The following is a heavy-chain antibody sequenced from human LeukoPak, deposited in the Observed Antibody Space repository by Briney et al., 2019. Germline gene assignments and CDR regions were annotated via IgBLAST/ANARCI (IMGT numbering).Heavy chain of an antibody. CDR1: GFTFSSYE. V-gene: IGHV3-48*03. CDR3: ARDSFDSGSSPSDF. J-gene: IGHJ4*02. CDR2: ISSSGTTI. D-gene: IGHD3-9*01. Sequence: GGSLRLSCAASGFTFSSYEMNWVRQAPGKGLEWVSYISSSGTTINYSDSVKGRFTISRDNARNSLFLQMSSLRDDDTAVYYCARDSFDSGSSPSDFWGQGTLVTVSS.